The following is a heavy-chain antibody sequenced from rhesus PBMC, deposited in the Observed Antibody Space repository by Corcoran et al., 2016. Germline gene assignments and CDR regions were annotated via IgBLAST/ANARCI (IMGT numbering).Heavy chain of an antibody. CDR2: IGGCSGSN. J-gene: IGHJ4*01. CDR3: ARQFYCTGSGCYAGPDY. CDR1: GYPISSGYY. V-gene: IGHV4-99*01. D-gene: IGHD2-21*01. Sequence: QVQLQESGPGLVKPSETLSLTCAVSGYPISSGYYWGCIRPPPGTGLEWIGYIGGCSGSNYYNRSLKSRVTSSKDTSKNQFSLKLSSVTAADTAVYYCARQFYCTGSGCYAGPDYWGQGVLVTVSS.